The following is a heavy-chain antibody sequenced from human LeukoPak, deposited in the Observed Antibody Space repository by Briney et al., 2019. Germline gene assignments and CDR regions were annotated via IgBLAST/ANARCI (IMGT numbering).Heavy chain of an antibody. J-gene: IGHJ3*02. V-gene: IGHV3-53*01. CDR2: IYSGGST. Sequence: GSLRLSCAASGFTVSSNYMSWVRQAPGKGLEWVSVIYSGGSTYYADSVKGRFTISRDNSKNTVYLQMNSLRAEDTPVYYCARDNTLYYYDSSGSPGAFDIWSQGTMVTVSS. D-gene: IGHD3-22*01. CDR1: GFTVSSNY. CDR3: ARDNTLYYYDSSGSPGAFDI.